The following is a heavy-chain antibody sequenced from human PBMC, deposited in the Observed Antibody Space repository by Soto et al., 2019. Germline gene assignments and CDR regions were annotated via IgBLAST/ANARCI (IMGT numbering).Heavy chain of an antibody. Sequence: GASLKISCKASEYRFTSYYISWVRQMPGKGLEWMGRIDPSDSKTDYSPSFQGHVSISVDRSTNTAYLQWRSLKASDTAMYYCARQYRSSSDLWGYWGQGTPVTVSS. J-gene: IGHJ4*02. D-gene: IGHD6-13*01. V-gene: IGHV5-10-1*01. CDR1: EYRFTSYY. CDR2: IDPSDSKT. CDR3: ARQYRSSSDLWGY.